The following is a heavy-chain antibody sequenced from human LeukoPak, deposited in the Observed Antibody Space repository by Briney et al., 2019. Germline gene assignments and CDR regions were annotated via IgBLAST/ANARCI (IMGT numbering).Heavy chain of an antibody. D-gene: IGHD2-8*02. CDR3: AKDSRFCTGYDCRGDAFDS. J-gene: IGHJ3*02. CDR1: GFTFRDYW. Sequence: GGSLRLSCAASGFTFRDYWMSWVRRSPGKGLEWVANIKEDGSQKYDVDSVRGRFTISRDNAKNSLFLQMGSLRAEDTAVYYCAKDSRFCTGYDCRGDAFDSWGQGTMVTVTS. V-gene: IGHV3-7*01. CDR2: IKEDGSQK.